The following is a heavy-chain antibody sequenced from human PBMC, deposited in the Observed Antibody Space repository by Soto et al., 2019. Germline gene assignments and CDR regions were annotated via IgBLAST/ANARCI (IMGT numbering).Heavy chain of an antibody. CDR3: ARGSGSSSRGVFDY. CDR1: GFTFSSHA. D-gene: IGHD6-6*01. CDR2: ISYDGSNK. V-gene: IGHV3-30-3*01. J-gene: IGHJ4*02. Sequence: QVQLVESGGGVVQPGRSLRLSCVASGFTFSSHAMHWVRQAPGKGLEWVAGISYDGSNKYYADSVKGRFTISRDNSKKTLYLQMNSLRPEDTAVHYCARGSGSSSRGVFDYWGQGTPVTVSS.